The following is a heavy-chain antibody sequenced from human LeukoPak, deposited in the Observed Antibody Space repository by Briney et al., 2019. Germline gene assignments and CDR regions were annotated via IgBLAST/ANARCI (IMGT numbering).Heavy chain of an antibody. J-gene: IGHJ4*02. V-gene: IGHV3-48*04. D-gene: IGHD2-21*02. Sequence: PGGSLRLSCAASGFTFSSFGMNWVRQAPGKGLEWLSYISSSSSAIYYADSVKGRFTISRDNANNSLYLQMNSLRAEDTAVYYCTTDHIVVVTATSSFDYWGQGTLVTVSS. CDR1: GFTFSSFG. CDR3: TTDHIVVVTATSSFDY. CDR2: ISSSSSAI.